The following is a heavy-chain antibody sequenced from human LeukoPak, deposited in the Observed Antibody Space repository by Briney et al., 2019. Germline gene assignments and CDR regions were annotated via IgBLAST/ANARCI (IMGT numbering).Heavy chain of an antibody. CDR1: GYTFTNYV. D-gene: IGHD1-26*01. V-gene: IGHV1-18*01. CDR3: ARGIVGATVDY. J-gene: IGHJ4*02. Sequence: ASVKVSFKASGYTFTNYVINWVRQAPGQGLEWMGWINNYSGDTNYAQRVLDRVTMTTDTSTTTAFMELRSLRSDDTAVYYCARGIVGATVDYWGQGTLVTVSS. CDR2: INNYSGDT.